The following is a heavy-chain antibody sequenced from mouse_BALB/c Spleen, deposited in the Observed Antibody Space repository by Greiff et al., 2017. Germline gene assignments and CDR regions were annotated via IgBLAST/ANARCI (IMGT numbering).Heavy chain of an antibody. CDR2: ISSGGSYT. V-gene: IGHV5-6-4*01. CDR1: GFTFSSYT. Sequence: EVQLVESGGGLVKPGGSLKLSCAASGFTFSSYTMSWVRQTPEKRLEWVATISSGGSYTYYPDSVKGRFTISRDNAKNTLYLQMSSLKSEDTAMYYCADYGGGFAYWGQGTLVTVSA. J-gene: IGHJ3*01. D-gene: IGHD1-1*01. CDR3: ADYGGGFAY.